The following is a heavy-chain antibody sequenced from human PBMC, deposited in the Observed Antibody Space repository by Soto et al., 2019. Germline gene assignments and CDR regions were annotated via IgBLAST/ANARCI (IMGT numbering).Heavy chain of an antibody. J-gene: IGHJ4*02. CDR2: INHSGST. D-gene: IGHD5-12*01. CDR3: REVATKHDY. CDR1: GGSLSGYY. Sequence: PSETLSLSCAVYGGSLSGYYWSWIRQPPGKGLEWIGEINHSGSTNYNPSLKSRVTISVDTSKNQFSLKLSSVTAADTAVYYCREVATKHDYWGQGTLVTVSS. V-gene: IGHV4-34*01.